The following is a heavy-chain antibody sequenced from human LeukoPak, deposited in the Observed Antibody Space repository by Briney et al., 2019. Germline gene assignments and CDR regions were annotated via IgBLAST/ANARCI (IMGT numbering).Heavy chain of an antibody. D-gene: IGHD3-16*01. CDR2: IDTSGST. CDR1: GGSISSYY. V-gene: IGHV4-4*07. Sequence: KTSETLSLTCTVSGGSISSYYWSWIRQPAGKGLEWIGRIDTSGSTNYNPSLKSRVTMSVDTYKNQFSLKLSSLTAADTAVYYCARAGKRGGYDYWGQGTLVTVSS. CDR3: ARAGKRGGYDY. J-gene: IGHJ4*02.